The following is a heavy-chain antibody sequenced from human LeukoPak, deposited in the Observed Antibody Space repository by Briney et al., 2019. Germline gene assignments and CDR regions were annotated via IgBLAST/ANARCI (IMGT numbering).Heavy chain of an antibody. Sequence: ASVKVSCKASGYTFTSYDINWVRQAPGQGLEWMGWINPNSGGTNYAQKFQGWVTMTRDTSISTAYMELSRLRSDDTAVYYCARAIEQESSALEYWGQGTLVTVSS. D-gene: IGHD6-19*01. CDR1: GYTFTSYD. J-gene: IGHJ4*02. CDR2: INPNSGGT. CDR3: ARAIEQESSALEY. V-gene: IGHV1-2*04.